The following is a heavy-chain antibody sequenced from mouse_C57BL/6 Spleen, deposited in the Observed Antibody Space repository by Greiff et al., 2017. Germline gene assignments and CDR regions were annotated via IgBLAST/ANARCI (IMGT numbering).Heavy chain of an antibody. CDR1: GYAFSSSW. V-gene: IGHV1-82*01. D-gene: IGHD2-10*01. CDR3: ARSPYYGNFYWYFDV. CDR2: IYPGDGDT. J-gene: IGHJ1*03. Sequence: QVQLKQSGPELVKPGASVKISCKASGYAFSSSWMNWVKQRPGKGLEWIGRIYPGDGDTNYNGKFKGKATLTADKSSSTAYMQLSSLTSEDSAVYFCARSPYYGNFYWYFDVWGTGTTVTVSS.